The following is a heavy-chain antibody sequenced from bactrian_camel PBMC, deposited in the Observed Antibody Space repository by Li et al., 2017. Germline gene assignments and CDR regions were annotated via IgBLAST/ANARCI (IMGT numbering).Heavy chain of an antibody. D-gene: IGHD6*01. CDR2: IDSYAAA. Sequence: HVQLVESGGGAVQPGGSLRLSCSVSGDTHNSACMAWFRQAPGNEREGVAAIDSYAAARYANPVKGRFTISRDSDTDTVYLQMNSLQPEDTGTYYCAAKRYGGMMCTLQVEFNYWGQGTQVTVS. J-gene: IGHJ4*01. CDR1: GDTHNSAC. V-gene: IGHV3S53*01. CDR3: AAKRYGGMMCTLQVEFNY.